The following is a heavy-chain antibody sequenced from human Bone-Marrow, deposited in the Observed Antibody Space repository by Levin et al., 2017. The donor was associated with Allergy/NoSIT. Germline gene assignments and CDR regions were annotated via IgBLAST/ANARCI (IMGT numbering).Heavy chain of an antibody. CDR2: ISGSSNYV. CDR1: GFILNGYS. D-gene: IGHD5-18*01. Sequence: SCAASGFILNGYSMNWVRLAPGKGLEWVSSISGSSNYVYYADSVKGRFTISRDNAENSLFLQMNSLRAEDTALYFCARSGTAMSDTYNWFDPWGQGTLVTVSS. CDR3: ARSGTAMSDTYNWFDP. V-gene: IGHV3-21*01. J-gene: IGHJ5*02.